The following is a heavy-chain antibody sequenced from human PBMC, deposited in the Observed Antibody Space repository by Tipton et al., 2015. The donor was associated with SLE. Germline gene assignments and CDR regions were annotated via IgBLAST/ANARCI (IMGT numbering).Heavy chain of an antibody. J-gene: IGHJ4*02. V-gene: IGHV4-59*11. D-gene: IGHD3-22*01. CDR1: GGSISSHY. CDR3: ARLDDTFLDC. Sequence: TLSLTCTVSGGSISSHYWSWIRQPPGKGLEWIGYIYYSGSTNYNPSLKSRVTMSVDTSKNQFSLKLSSVTAADTAVYYCARLDDTFLDCWGQGTLVTVSS. CDR2: IYYSGST.